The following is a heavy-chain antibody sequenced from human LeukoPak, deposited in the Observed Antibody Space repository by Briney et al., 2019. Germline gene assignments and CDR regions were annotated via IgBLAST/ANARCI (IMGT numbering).Heavy chain of an antibody. J-gene: IGHJ6*02. CDR3: ARDSSSSAKGMDV. V-gene: IGHV4-4*07. Sequence: SETLSLTCTVSGVSISSYYWGWVRQPAGKGMEWVGRIYTSGTTNYHPSLKSRVTMSVHTSKTQFSLKLSSVTAADTAVYYCARDSSSSAKGMDVWGQGTTVTVSS. CDR2: IYTSGTT. CDR1: GVSISSYY. D-gene: IGHD6-6*01.